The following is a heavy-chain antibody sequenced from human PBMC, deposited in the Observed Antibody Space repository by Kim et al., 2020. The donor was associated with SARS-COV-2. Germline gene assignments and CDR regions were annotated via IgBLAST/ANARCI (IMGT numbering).Heavy chain of an antibody. Sequence: DYVKDRFTISRDNSKHALYLQLNSMRAEDTVVYYCAKAGSYDPGVPHFGYWGQGTLVTVSS. J-gene: IGHJ4*02. D-gene: IGHD1-26*01. CDR3: AKAGSYDPGVPHFGY. V-gene: IGHV3-23*01.